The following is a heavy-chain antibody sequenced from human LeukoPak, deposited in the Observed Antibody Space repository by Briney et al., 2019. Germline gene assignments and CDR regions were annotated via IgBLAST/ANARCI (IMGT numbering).Heavy chain of an antibody. D-gene: IGHD2-2*03. Sequence: KTGRSLRLSCAASGFTFSIYSMNWVRQAPGKGLEWVSCISSGSTNIYYADSVRGRFPISRDNAKNSLYLQMNSLRAEDTAVYYCARVGGYCSSVSNCYGDYWGQGTLVTVSS. J-gene: IGHJ4*02. CDR1: GFTFSIYS. CDR2: ISSGSTNI. CDR3: ARVGGYCSSVSNCYGDY. V-gene: IGHV3-21*01.